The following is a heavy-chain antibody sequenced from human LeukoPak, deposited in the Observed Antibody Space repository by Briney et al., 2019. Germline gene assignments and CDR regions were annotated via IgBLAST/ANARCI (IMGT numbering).Heavy chain of an antibody. CDR1: GGSISSYY. D-gene: IGHD3-10*01. CDR2: IYYSGST. V-gene: IGHV4-59*01. CDR3: ARGGGAGSYYFGSNYYYYMDV. J-gene: IGHJ6*03. Sequence: SETLSLTCTVSGGSISSYYWSWIRQPPGKGLEWIGYIYYSGSTNYNPSLKSRVTISVDTSKNQFSLKLSSVTAADTAVYYCARGGGAGSYYFGSNYYYYMDVWGKGTTVTVSS.